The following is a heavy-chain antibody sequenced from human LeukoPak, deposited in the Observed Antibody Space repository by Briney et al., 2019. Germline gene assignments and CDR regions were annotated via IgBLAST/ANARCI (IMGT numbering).Heavy chain of an antibody. CDR3: AKSNIGWDYYFDY. Sequence: GGSLRLSCAASGFTFSNYAMTWVRQAPGQGLEWVSSISSSGGSTYYADSVKGRFTISRDNSKNTLYLQMNSLGAEDTAIYYCAKSNIGWDYYFDYWGQGTLVTVSS. CDR2: ISSSGGST. CDR1: GFTFSNYA. D-gene: IGHD6-19*01. J-gene: IGHJ4*02. V-gene: IGHV3-23*01.